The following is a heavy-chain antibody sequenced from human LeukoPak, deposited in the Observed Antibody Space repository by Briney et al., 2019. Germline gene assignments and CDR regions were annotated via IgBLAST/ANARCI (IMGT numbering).Heavy chain of an antibody. CDR3: TRSFPGIVGAADF. J-gene: IGHJ4*02. D-gene: IGHD1-26*01. CDR1: GGSIISYY. V-gene: IGHV4-59*01. Sequence: PSETLSLTCTVSGGSIISYYWSWIRQSPQKGLEWIAYIHSSGKTNYNPSLKSRVTISVDTSKNQFSLKVTSMTAADTGVYYCTRSFPGIVGAADFWGQGTLVTVSS. CDR2: IHSSGKT.